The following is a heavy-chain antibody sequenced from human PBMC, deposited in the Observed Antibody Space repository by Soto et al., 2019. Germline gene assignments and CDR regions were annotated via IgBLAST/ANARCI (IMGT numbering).Heavy chain of an antibody. V-gene: IGHV4-59*01. Sequence: QVQLQESGPGLVKPSETLSLTCTVSGGSISSYYWSWIRQPPGKGLEWIGYIYYSGSTNYNPSLKSRVTISVDTSKNQFSLKLSSVTAADTAVYYCAREIWSGIVGATSWFDPWGQGTLVTVSS. CDR3: AREIWSGIVGATSWFDP. J-gene: IGHJ5*02. CDR2: IYYSGST. D-gene: IGHD1-26*01. CDR1: GGSISSYY.